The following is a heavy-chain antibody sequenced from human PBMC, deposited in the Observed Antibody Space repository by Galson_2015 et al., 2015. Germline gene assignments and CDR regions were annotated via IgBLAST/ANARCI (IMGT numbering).Heavy chain of an antibody. CDR3: ARDRREHKRVYYFDY. J-gene: IGHJ4*02. D-gene: IGHD1/OR15-1a*01. Sequence: SVKVSCKASGGTFSSYAISWVRQAPGQGLEWMGGIIPIFGTANYAQKFQGRVTITADESTSTAYMELSSLRSEDTAVYYCARDRREHKRVYYFDYWGQGTLVTVSP. CDR2: IIPIFGTA. CDR1: GGTFSSYA. V-gene: IGHV1-69*13.